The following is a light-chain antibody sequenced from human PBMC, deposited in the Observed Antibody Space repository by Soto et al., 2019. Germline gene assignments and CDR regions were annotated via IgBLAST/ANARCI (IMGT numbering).Light chain of an antibody. Sequence: EIMMTQSPVTLSVSPGKRATLSCTASQSVSSNLAWYQQKPGQAPRLLIYGASTRATGIPARFSGSGSGTEFTLTISSLQSEDFAVYYCQQYNNWPYTFGQGTKLEIK. J-gene: IGKJ2*01. CDR3: QQYNNWPYT. V-gene: IGKV3-15*01. CDR2: GAS. CDR1: QSVSSN.